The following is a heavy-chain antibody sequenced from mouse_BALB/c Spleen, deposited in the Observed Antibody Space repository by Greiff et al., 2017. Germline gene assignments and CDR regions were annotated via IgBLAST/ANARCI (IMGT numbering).Heavy chain of an antibody. V-gene: IGHV5-17*02. CDR3: ARQGDY. Sequence: EVMLVESGGGLVQPGGSRKLSCAASGFTFSSFGMHWVRQAPEKGLEWVAYISSGSSTIYYADTVMGRFTISRDNPKNTLFLQMTSLRSEDTAMYYCARQGDYWGQGTSVTVSS. CDR2: ISSGSSTI. J-gene: IGHJ4*01. CDR1: GFTFSSFG.